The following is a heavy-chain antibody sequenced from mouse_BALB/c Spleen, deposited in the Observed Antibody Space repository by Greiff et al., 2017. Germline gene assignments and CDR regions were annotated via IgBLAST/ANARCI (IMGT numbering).Heavy chain of an antibody. CDR1: GFTFSSFG. V-gene: IGHV5-17*02. CDR3: ARSIHYYGYNYAMDY. J-gene: IGHJ4*01. D-gene: IGHD1-2*01. CDR2: ISSGSSTI. Sequence: EVQVVESGGGLVQPGGSRKLSCAASGFTFSSFGMHWVRQAPEKGLEWVAYISSGSSTIYYADTVKGRFTISRDNPKNTLFLQMTSLRSEDTAMYYCARSIHYYGYNYAMDYWGQGTSVTVSS.